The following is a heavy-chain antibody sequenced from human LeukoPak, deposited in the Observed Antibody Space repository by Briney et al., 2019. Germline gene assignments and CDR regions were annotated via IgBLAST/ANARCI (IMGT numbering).Heavy chain of an antibody. J-gene: IGHJ6*02. CDR3: ASRDTAILQGMDV. V-gene: IGHV3-21*01. D-gene: IGHD5-18*01. Sequence: PGGSLRLSCAASGFTFSSYSMNWVRQAPGKGLEWVSSISSSSSYIYYADPVKGRFTISRDNAKNSLYLQMNSLRAEDTAVYYCASRDTAILQGMDVWGQGTTVTVSS. CDR1: GFTFSSYS. CDR2: ISSSSSYI.